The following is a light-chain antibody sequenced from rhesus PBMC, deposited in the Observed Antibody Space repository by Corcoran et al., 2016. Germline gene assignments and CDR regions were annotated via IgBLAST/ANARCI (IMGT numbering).Light chain of an antibody. CDR2: AAT. CDR3: QQYDDLSRT. Sequence: DIQMTQSPSSLSASVGDKVTITCHASQGINSWLAWYQQKPGRAPKPLIFAATNLQSGVPSRFSGSGAGADYTLTISSLQPEDFATYYWQQYDDLSRTFGQGTKVEIK. J-gene: IGKJ1*01. CDR1: QGINSW. V-gene: IGKV1-19*01.